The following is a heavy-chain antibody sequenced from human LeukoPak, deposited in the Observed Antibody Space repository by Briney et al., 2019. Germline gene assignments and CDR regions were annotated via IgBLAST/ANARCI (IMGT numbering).Heavy chain of an antibody. Sequence: SETLSLTCTVSGGSISSYYWSWIRQPPGKGLEWIGYIYYSGSTNYNPSLKSRVTISADTSKNQFSLKLSFVTAADTAVYYCARSPVLSSFDYWGQGTLVIVSS. CDR1: GGSISSYY. V-gene: IGHV4-59*01. CDR3: ARSPVLSSFDY. J-gene: IGHJ4*02. D-gene: IGHD2-2*01. CDR2: IYYSGST.